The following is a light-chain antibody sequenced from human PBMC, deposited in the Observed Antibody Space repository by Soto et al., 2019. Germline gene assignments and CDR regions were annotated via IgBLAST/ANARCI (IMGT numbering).Light chain of an antibody. CDR3: QQYGSSQT. Sequence: EIVLTQSPGTLSLSPGERATLSCRASQSVSSSYLAWYQQKPGQPPRLLIYGASGRATGIPDRFSGSGSGTDFTLTISRLEPEDFAVYYCQQYGSSQTFGQGTKVDIK. J-gene: IGKJ1*01. CDR1: QSVSSSY. CDR2: GAS. V-gene: IGKV3-20*01.